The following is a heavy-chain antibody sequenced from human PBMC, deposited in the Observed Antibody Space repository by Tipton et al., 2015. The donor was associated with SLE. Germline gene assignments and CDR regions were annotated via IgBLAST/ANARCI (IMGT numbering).Heavy chain of an antibody. V-gene: IGHV4-59*01. D-gene: IGHD3-10*01. CDR1: GGSISSYY. CDR2: IYYSGST. J-gene: IGHJ3*02. Sequence: TLSLTCTVSGGSISSYYWSWIRQPPGKGLEWIGYIYYSGSTNYNPSLKSRVNISIDTSKNQFSLKLSSVTAADTAVYYCARELRPGFGELSPDYAFDIWGQGTMVTVSS. CDR3: ARELRPGFGELSPDYAFDI.